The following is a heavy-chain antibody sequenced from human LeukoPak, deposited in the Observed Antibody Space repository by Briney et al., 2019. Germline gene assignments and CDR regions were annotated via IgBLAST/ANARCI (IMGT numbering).Heavy chain of an antibody. CDR2: IYTSGST. D-gene: IGHD1-26*01. J-gene: IGHJ4*02. CDR1: GGSISSYY. Sequence: SETLSLTCTVSGGSISSYYWSWIRQPAGKGLEWIGRIYTSGSTNYNPSLKSRVTISVDTSKNQFSLKLSSVTAADTAVYYCARETSLYSGSQQGYDYWGQGTLVTVSS. V-gene: IGHV4-4*07. CDR3: ARETSLYSGSQQGYDY.